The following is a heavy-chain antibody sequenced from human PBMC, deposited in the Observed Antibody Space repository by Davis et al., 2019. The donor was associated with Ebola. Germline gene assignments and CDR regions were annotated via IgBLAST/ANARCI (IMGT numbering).Heavy chain of an antibody. J-gene: IGHJ4*02. Sequence: ASVKVSCKVSGYTLTELSMHWVRQAPGKGLEWMGGFDPEDGETIYAQKFQGRVTMTRDTSTSTVYMELSSLRSEDTAVYYCARDLVGVTGDYWGQGTLVTVSS. CDR3: ARDLVGVTGDY. CDR2: FDPEDGET. D-gene: IGHD1-26*01. V-gene: IGHV1-24*01. CDR1: GYTLTELS.